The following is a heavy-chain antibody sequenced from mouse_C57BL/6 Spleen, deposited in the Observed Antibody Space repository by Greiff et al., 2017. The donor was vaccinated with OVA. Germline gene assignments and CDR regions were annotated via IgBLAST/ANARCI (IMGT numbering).Heavy chain of an antibody. Sequence: QVQLKQPGAELVKPGASVKLSCKASGYTFTSYWMHWVKQRPGQGLEWIGMIHPNSGSTNYNEKFKSKATLTVDKSSSTAYMQLSSLTSEDSAVYYCARSYYDGYYPYAMDYWGQGTSVTVSS. J-gene: IGHJ4*01. V-gene: IGHV1-64*01. CDR2: IHPNSGST. CDR3: ARSYYDGYYPYAMDY. CDR1: GYTFTSYW. D-gene: IGHD2-3*01.